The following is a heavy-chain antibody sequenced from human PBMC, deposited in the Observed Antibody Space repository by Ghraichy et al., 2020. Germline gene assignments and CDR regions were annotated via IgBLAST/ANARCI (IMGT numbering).Heavy chain of an antibody. CDR3: ARALSYSSGPPGVYYYYYYMDV. Sequence: SETLSLTCAVYGGSFSGYYWSWIRQPPGKGLEWIGEINHSGSTNYNPSLKSRVTISVDTSKNQFSLKLSSVTAADTAVYYCARALSYSSGPPGVYYYYYYMDVWGKGTTVTVSS. D-gene: IGHD6-19*01. CDR2: INHSGST. J-gene: IGHJ6*03. CDR1: GGSFSGYY. V-gene: IGHV4-34*01.